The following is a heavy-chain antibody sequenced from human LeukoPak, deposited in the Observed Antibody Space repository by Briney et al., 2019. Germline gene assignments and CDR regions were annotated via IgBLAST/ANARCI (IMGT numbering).Heavy chain of an antibody. CDR3: ARGGIAVADDYFDY. CDR2: IYYSGST. V-gene: IGHV4-59*12. J-gene: IGHJ4*02. Sequence: SETVSLTCTVSGGSIGSYYWSWIRQSPGKGLEWIGYIYYSGSTNYNPSLKSRVTISVDTSKNQFSLKLSSVTAADTAVYYCARGGIAVADDYFDYWGQGTLVTVSS. CDR1: GGSIGSYY. D-gene: IGHD6-19*01.